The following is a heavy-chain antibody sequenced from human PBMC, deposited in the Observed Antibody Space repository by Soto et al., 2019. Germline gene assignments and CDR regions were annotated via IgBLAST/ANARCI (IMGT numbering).Heavy chain of an antibody. CDR1: GFTFNSYG. Sequence: QVQLVESGGGGVQPGRSLRLSCAASGFTFNSYGIHWVRQAPGKGLEWVAFISYEGSNKNYADSVKGRFTISRDNSKNTVYLQMNSLRAEDTAVYYCARDWIVGTNDYWGQGALVTVSS. V-gene: IGHV3-30*03. CDR3: ARDWIVGTNDY. J-gene: IGHJ4*02. CDR2: ISYEGSNK. D-gene: IGHD1-26*01.